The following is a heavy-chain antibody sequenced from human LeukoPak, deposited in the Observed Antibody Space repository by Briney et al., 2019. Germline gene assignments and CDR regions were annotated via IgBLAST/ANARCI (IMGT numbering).Heavy chain of an antibody. CDR1: GFTFSNYA. J-gene: IGHJ4*02. V-gene: IGHV3-23*01. CDR2: ISDSGGTA. CDR3: AKRPDSHDY. D-gene: IGHD3-22*01. Sequence: GGSLRLSCAASGFTFSNYAMTWVRQAPGKGLEWVSGISDSGGTANYADSVKGRFTISRDNSKNTVHLQMSNLRAEDTAIYYCAKRPDSHDYWGQGTLVTVSS.